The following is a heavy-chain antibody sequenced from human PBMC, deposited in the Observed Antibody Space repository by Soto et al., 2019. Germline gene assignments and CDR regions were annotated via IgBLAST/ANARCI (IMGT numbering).Heavy chain of an antibody. D-gene: IGHD3-22*01. V-gene: IGHV3-23*01. J-gene: IGHJ4*02. CDR1: GFTFSTYA. CDR3: ARNDSGGLVHY. CDR2: ISGSGLST. Sequence: EVQLLESGGALVQPGGSLRISCTASGFTFSTYAMNWVRQAPGKGLELVSTISGSGLSTSYAASVKGRFTISRDNSKKPLYLHINSLRAEDTAVYYCARNDSGGLVHYWGQGNLVTVSS.